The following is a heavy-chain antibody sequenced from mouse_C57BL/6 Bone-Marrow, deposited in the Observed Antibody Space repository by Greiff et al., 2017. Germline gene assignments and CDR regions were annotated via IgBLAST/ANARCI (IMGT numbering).Heavy chain of an antibody. V-gene: IGHV1-81*01. CDR3: ARSPRGYFDY. CDR2: IYPRSGNT. CDR1: GYTFTSYG. Sequence: VQVVESGAELARPGASVKLSCKASGYTFTSYGISWVKQRTGQGLEWIGEIYPRSGNTYYNEKFKGKATLTADKSSSTAYMELRSLTSEDSAVYYCARSPRGYFDYWGQGTTLTVSS. J-gene: IGHJ2*01.